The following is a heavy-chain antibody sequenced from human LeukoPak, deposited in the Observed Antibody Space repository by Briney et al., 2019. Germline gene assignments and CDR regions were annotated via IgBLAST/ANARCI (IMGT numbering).Heavy chain of an antibody. J-gene: IGHJ2*01. Sequence: PSETLSLTCTVSGGSISSYYWSWIRQPPGMGLEWIGCIYYSGSTNYNPSLKSRVTISVDTSKDQFSLRLTSVTAADTAVYYCVRSFLGDWYFDLWGRGTLVTVSS. D-gene: IGHD1-26*01. CDR1: GGSISSYY. V-gene: IGHV4-59*01. CDR2: IYYSGST. CDR3: VRSFLGDWYFDL.